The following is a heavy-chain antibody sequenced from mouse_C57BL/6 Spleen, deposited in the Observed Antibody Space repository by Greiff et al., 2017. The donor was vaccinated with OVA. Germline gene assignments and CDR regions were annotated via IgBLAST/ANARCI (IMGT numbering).Heavy chain of an antibody. Sequence: EESGPGLVKPSQSLSLTCSVTGYSITSGYYWNWIRQFPGNKLEWMGYISYDGSNNSNPSLKNRISITRDTAKNQFSLKLNSVTTEDTATYYCARTLGRDYFDYWGQGTTLTVSS. D-gene: IGHD4-1*01. J-gene: IGHJ2*01. V-gene: IGHV3-6*01. CDR1: GYSITSGYY. CDR2: ISYDGSN. CDR3: ARTLGRDYFDY.